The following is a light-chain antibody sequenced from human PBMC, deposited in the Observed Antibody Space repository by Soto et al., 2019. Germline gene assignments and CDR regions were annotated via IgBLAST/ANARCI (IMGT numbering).Light chain of an antibody. CDR2: GAS. J-gene: IGKJ5*01. V-gene: IGKV3-15*01. CDR1: QSINSK. CDR3: HQTYSPPLT. Sequence: EIVMTQSPATLSVSPGEIATLSCRASQSINSKLAWYQQKPGQAPRLLIYGASIRATGIPARFSGSGSGTDFTLTISNLRPEDFATYYCHQTYSPPLTFGQGTRL.